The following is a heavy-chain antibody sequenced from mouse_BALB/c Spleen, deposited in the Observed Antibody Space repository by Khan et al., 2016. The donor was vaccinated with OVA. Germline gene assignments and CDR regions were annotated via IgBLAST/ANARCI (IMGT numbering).Heavy chain of an antibody. J-gene: IGHJ3*01. Sequence: EVQLVESGGDVVKPGGSLKLSCAASGFTFSTYGMSWVRQTPDKRLEWVATVSTGGHYTYYPDTVKGRFTISRDNAKNTLYLQMSSLKSEDTAMFYWARLAYYYDREGFAYWGQGTLVTVSA. D-gene: IGHD1-1*01. CDR1: GFTFSTYG. CDR3: ARLAYYYDREGFAY. CDR2: VSTGGHYT. V-gene: IGHV5-6*01.